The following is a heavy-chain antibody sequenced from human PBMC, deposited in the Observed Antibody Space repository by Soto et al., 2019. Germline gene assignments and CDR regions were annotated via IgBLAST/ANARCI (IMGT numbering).Heavy chain of an antibody. J-gene: IGHJ4*02. CDR2: IYYSGST. CDR3: ARHDWAKPFDY. D-gene: IGHD3-9*01. CDR1: GGSISSSSYY. V-gene: IGHV4-39*01. Sequence: QLQLQESGPGLVKPSETLSLTCTVSGGSISSSSYYWGWIRQPPGKGLEWIGSIYYSGSTYYNPSLTSRVTISVDTSKNQLALKLSSVTAADTAVYYCARHDWAKPFDYWGQGTLVTVSS.